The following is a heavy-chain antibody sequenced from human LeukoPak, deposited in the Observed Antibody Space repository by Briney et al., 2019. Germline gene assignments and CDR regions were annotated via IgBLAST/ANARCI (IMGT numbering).Heavy chain of an antibody. D-gene: IGHD3-10*01. CDR2: INPNSGGT. CDR3: ASGREYSGSGSHDDAFDV. V-gene: IGHV1-2*02. J-gene: IGHJ3*01. CDR1: GYTFTGYH. Sequence: ASVKVSCKASGYTFTGYHMHWVRQAPEHGLEWMGWINPNSGGTNYAQKFQGRVTMTRDTSISTAYMELSRLGSDDTAMYYCASGREYSGSGSHDDAFDVWGQGTMVTVSS.